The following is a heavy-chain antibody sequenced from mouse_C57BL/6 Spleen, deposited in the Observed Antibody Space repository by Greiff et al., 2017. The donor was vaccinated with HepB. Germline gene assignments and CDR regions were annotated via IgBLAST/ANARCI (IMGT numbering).Heavy chain of an antibody. V-gene: IGHV5-17*01. CDR2: ISSGSSTI. CDR1: GFTFSDYG. Sequence: EVKVVESGGGLVKPGGSLKLSCAASGFTFSDYGMHWVRQAPEKGLEWVAYISSGSSTIYYADTVKGRFTISRDNAKNTLFLQMTSLRSEDTAMYYCARPPWSSYAMDYWGQGTSVTVSS. CDR3: ARPPWSSYAMDY. J-gene: IGHJ4*01.